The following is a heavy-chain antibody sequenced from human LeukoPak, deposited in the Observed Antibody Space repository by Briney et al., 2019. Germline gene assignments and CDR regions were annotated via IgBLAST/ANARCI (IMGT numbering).Heavy chain of an antibody. CDR1: GGTFSSYA. V-gene: IGHV1-69*13. J-gene: IGHJ6*02. D-gene: IGHD4-17*01. Sequence: VASVKVSCKASGGTFSSYAISWVRQAPGQGLEWMGGIIPIFGTANYAQKFQGRVTITADESTSTAYMELSSLRSEDTAVYYCARTTTSVFDYGMDVWGQGTTVTVSS. CDR2: IIPIFGTA. CDR3: ARTTTSVFDYGMDV.